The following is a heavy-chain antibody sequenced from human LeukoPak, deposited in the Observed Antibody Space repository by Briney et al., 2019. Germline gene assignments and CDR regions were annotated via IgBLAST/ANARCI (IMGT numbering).Heavy chain of an antibody. CDR3: ASTYYYDSSGYYYPAD. CDR2: IDPSDSYT. Sequence: GESLKISCKGSGYSFTSYWISWVRQMPGKGLEWMGRIDPSDSYTHYSPSFQGHVTISADKSISTAYLQWSSLKASDTAMYYCASTYYYDSSGYYYPADWGQGTLVTVSS. D-gene: IGHD3-22*01. V-gene: IGHV5-10-1*01. J-gene: IGHJ4*02. CDR1: GYSFTSYW.